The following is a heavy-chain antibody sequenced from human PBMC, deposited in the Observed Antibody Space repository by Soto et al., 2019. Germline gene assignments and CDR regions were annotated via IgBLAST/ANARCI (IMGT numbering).Heavy chain of an antibody. V-gene: IGHV1-18*01. Sequence: ASVKVSCKASGYTFTSYGISWVRQAPGQGLEWMGWISAYNGNTNYAQKLQGRVTMTTDTSTSTAYMELRSLRSDDTAVYYCARDLLSGYCSGGSCFNWFDPWGQGTLVTV. CDR3: ARDLLSGYCSGGSCFNWFDP. CDR1: GYTFTSYG. D-gene: IGHD2-15*01. CDR2: ISAYNGNT. J-gene: IGHJ5*02.